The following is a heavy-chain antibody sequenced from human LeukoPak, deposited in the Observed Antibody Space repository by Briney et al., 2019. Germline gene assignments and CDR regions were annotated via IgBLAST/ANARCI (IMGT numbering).Heavy chain of an antibody. V-gene: IGHV3-11*04. D-gene: IGHD3-22*01. Sequence: GGSLRLSCAASGFSVRTTYMSWVRQAPGKGLEWVSYISSSGSTIYYADSVKGRFTISRDNSRNTLYLQMNSLRAEDTAVYYCARGSGYLETFDYWGQGTLVTVSS. J-gene: IGHJ4*02. CDR3: ARGSGYLETFDY. CDR1: GFSVRTTY. CDR2: ISSSGSTI.